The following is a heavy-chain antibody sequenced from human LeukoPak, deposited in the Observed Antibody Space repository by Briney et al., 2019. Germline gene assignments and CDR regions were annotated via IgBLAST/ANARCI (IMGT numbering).Heavy chain of an antibody. CDR1: GYIFTDYY. J-gene: IGHJ6*02. CDR3: ARDLSLWFGEFYYGMDV. D-gene: IGHD3-10*01. CDR2: INPNSGGT. V-gene: IGHV1-2*06. Sequence: GASVKVSCKASGYIFTDYYMHWVRQAPGQELGWMGRINPNSGGTNYAQKFQGRVTMTRDTSISTAYMELSRLRSDDTAVYYCARDLSLWFGEFYYGMDVWGQGTTVTVSS.